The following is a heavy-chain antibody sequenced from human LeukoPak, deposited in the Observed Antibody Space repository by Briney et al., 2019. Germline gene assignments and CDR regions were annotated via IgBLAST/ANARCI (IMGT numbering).Heavy chain of an antibody. CDR2: INPSGGST. V-gene: IGHV1-46*01. J-gene: IGHJ4*02. CDR1: GGTFSSYA. Sequence: ASVKVSCKASGGTFSSYAISWVRQAPGQGLEWMGIINPSGGSTSYAQKFQGRVIMTRDTSTSTVYMELSSLRSEDTAVYYCARGHSVVVPAAIRYWGQGTLVTVSS. D-gene: IGHD2-2*01. CDR3: ARGHSVVVPAAIRY.